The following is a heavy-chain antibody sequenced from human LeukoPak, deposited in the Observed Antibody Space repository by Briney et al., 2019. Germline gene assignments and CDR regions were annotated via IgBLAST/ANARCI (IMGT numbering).Heavy chain of an antibody. D-gene: IGHD6-13*01. Sequence: GGSLRLSCAASGFTFSSYGMHWVRQAPGKGLEWVAVISYDGSNKYYADSVKGRFTTSRDNSKNTLYLQMNSLRAEDTAVYYCAKDLLRGIAAAGGGFDYWGQGTRVAVSS. CDR2: ISYDGSNK. J-gene: IGHJ4*02. CDR1: GFTFSSYG. V-gene: IGHV3-30*18. CDR3: AKDLLRGIAAAGGGFDY.